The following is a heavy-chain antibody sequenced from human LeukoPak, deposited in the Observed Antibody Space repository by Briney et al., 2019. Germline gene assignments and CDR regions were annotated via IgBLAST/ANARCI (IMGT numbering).Heavy chain of an antibody. CDR1: GGSFSGYY. J-gene: IGHJ3*02. CDR2: INHSGST. CDR3: ARSSIAAQVREAFDI. V-gene: IGHV4-34*01. Sequence: PSETLSLTCAVHGGSFSGYYWSWIRQPPGKGLEWIGEINHSGSTNYNPSLKSRVTISVDTSKNKFSLKLSSVTAADTAVYYCARSSIAAQVREAFDIWGQGTMVTVSP. D-gene: IGHD6-6*01.